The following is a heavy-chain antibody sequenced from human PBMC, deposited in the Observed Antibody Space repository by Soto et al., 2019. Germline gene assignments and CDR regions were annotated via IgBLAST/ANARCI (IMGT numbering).Heavy chain of an antibody. J-gene: IGHJ6*02. CDR3: ARTYCSGGSCSGQTSYYYGMDV. CDR1: GGTFSSYT. Sequence: QVQLVQSGAEVKKPGSSVTVSCKASGGTFSSYTISWVRQAPGQGLEWMGRIIVILGIANYAQKFQGRVTITADKATNTAYMELSSLRSEDTAVYYCARTYCSGGSCSGQTSYYYGMDVWGQGTTVTVSS. V-gene: IGHV1-69*02. CDR2: IIVILGIA. D-gene: IGHD2-15*01.